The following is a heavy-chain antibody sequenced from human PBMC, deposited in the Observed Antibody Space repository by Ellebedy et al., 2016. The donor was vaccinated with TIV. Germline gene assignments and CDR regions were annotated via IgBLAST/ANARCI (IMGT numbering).Heavy chain of an antibody. V-gene: IGHV1-18*01. J-gene: IGHJ4*02. CDR2: MNVHNGNT. CDR3: ARLSVSHSSNLDY. Sequence: ASVKVSCKTSGYTFPTYDINWVRQAPGQGLEWMGWMNVHNGNTNYAQKFQGRVTITADESTSTAYMELSRLRSEDTAVYYCARLSVSHSSNLDYWGQGTLVTVSS. CDR1: GYTFPTYD. D-gene: IGHD6-13*01.